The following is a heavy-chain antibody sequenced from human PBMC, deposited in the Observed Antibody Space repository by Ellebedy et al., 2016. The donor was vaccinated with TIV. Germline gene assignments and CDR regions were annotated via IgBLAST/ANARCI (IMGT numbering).Heavy chain of an antibody. CDR1: GFTFSSYS. Sequence: GESLKISCAASGFTFSSYSMNWVRQVPGKGLEWVSSISSSSSYIYYADSVKGRFTISRDNAKNSLYLQMNSLRAEDTAVYYCARDLGPLGGYESSWGQGTLVTVSS. CDR3: ARDLGPLGGYESS. V-gene: IGHV3-21*01. J-gene: IGHJ5*02. CDR2: ISSSSSYI. D-gene: IGHD5-12*01.